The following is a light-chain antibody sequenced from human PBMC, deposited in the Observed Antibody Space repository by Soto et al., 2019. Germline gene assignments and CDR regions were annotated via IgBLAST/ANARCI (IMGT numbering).Light chain of an antibody. V-gene: IGKV1-5*03. Sequence: DIQMTQSPSTLSASVGDRVTITCRASQSISYWLAWYQQKPGRAPNLLIYKASCLESGVPSRFSGSGSGTEFTLPISSLQPDALATYYCQQDNHYWTFGQGTKVEIK. CDR3: QQDNHYWT. CDR1: QSISYW. CDR2: KAS. J-gene: IGKJ1*01.